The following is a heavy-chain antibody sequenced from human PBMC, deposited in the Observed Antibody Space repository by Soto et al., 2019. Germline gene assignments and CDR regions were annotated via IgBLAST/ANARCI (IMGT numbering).Heavy chain of an antibody. CDR3: ARPARILYHINYYYYGMDV. J-gene: IGHJ6*02. V-gene: IGHV1-69*13. CDR2: IIPIFGTA. D-gene: IGHD2-8*01. Sequence: SVKVSCKASGGTFSSYAISWVRQAPGQGLEWMGGIIPIFGTANYAQKFQGRVTITADESTSTAYMELSSLRSEDTAVYYCARPARILYHINYYYYGMDVWGQGTTVTVSS. CDR1: GGTFSSYA.